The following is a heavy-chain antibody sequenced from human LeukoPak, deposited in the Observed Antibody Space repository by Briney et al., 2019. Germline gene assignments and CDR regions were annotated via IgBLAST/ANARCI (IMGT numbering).Heavy chain of an antibody. J-gene: IGHJ4*02. Sequence: QPGRSLRLSCAASGFTFSSYGMHWVRQAPGKGLDWVAVISYDGSSEYYADSVQGRFTVARDNSKNTMYLQMNSLRAEDTAVYYCARVTPTLWFGEFDYWGQGTLVTVSS. CDR2: ISYDGSSE. CDR3: ARVTPTLWFGEFDY. V-gene: IGHV3-30*03. D-gene: IGHD3-10*01. CDR1: GFTFSSYG.